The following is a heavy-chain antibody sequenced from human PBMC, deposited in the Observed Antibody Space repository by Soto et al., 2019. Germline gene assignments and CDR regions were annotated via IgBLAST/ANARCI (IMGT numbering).Heavy chain of an antibody. J-gene: IGHJ6*02. CDR2: ISAYNGNT. CDR1: GYTFTSYG. V-gene: IGHV1-18*01. CDR3: ARVLAFYDILTGSSEPPRGDYYGMDV. D-gene: IGHD3-9*01. Sequence: QVQLVQSGAEVKKPGASVKVSCKASGYTFTSYGISWVRQAPGQGLEWMGWISAYNGNTNYAQQLQGRVTMTTDTASSTAYMELRSLRSDETAVYYCARVLAFYDILTGSSEPPRGDYYGMDVWGQGTTVTVSS.